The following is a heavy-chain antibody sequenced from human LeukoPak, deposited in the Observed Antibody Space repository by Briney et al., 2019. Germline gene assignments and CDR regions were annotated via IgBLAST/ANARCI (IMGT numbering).Heavy chain of an antibody. CDR2: ISAHNGNT. V-gene: IGHV1-18*01. CDR3: ARDNYYDSSGYLDY. J-gene: IGHJ4*02. CDR1: GYTFTSYG. Sequence: ASVKVSCKASGYTFTSYGISWVRQAPGQGLEWMGWISAHNGNTNYAQKLQGRVTMTTDTSTSTAYMELRSLRSDDTAVYYCARDNYYDSSGYLDYWGQGTLVTVSS. D-gene: IGHD3-22*01.